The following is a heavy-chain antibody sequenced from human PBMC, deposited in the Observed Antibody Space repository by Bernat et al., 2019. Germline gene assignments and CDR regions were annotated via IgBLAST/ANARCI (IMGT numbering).Heavy chain of an antibody. J-gene: IGHJ4*02. CDR3: AKDGSSSPYFDY. CDR2: ISGSGGST. CDR1: GFTFSSYA. V-gene: IGHV3-23*01. D-gene: IGHD6-6*01. Sequence: EVQLLESGGGLVQPGGSLRLSCAASGFTFSSYAMSWFRQAPGKGLEWVSAISGSGGSTYYADSVKGRFTISRDNSKNTLYLQMNSLRAEDTAVYYCAKDGSSSPYFDYWGQGTLVTVSS.